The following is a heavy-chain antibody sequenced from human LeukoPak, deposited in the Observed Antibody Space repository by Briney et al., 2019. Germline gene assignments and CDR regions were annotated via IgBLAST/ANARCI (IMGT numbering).Heavy chain of an antibody. D-gene: IGHD3-3*01. CDR2: INPKDGDT. V-gene: IGHV1-2*02. J-gene: IGHJ4*02. Sequence: ASVKVSCKASGYTFTGYYMHWVRQAPGQGLEWMGWINPKDGDTNYAQKFQGRVTMTRDTSISTAYMELTSLRSDDTAVYYCEGEGWSAYYPFDHWGQGTLVTVSS. CDR3: EGEGWSAYYPFDH. CDR1: GYTFTGYY.